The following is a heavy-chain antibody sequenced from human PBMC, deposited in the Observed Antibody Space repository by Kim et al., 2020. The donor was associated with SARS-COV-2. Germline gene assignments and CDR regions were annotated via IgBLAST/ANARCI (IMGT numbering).Heavy chain of an antibody. V-gene: IGHV1-18*01. CDR1: GYTFTSYG. J-gene: IGHJ4*02. CDR3: ARAGSGVVVAKFDY. CDR2: ISAYNGNT. D-gene: IGHD2-15*01. Sequence: ASVKVSCKASGYTFTSYGISWVRQAPGQGLEWMGWISAYNGNTNYAQKLQGRVTMTTDPSTSTAYMELRSLRSDDTAVYYCARAGSGVVVAKFDYWGQGTLVTVSS.